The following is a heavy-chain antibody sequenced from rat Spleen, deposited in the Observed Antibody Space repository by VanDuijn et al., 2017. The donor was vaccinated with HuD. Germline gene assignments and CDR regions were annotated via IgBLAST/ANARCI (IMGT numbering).Heavy chain of an antibody. CDR3: ARRHYGYTDYFDY. Sequence: EVQLVESGGGLVQPGRSLKLSCAASGFTSSHYDMAWVRQAPKKGLEWVAFISYDGSSTFYRDSVKGRFTISRDNAQNTLYLQMDSLRSEDTATYYCARRHYGYTDYFDYWGQGVMVTVSS. CDR1: GFTSSHYD. CDR2: ISYDGSST. V-gene: IGHV5-29*01. J-gene: IGHJ2*01. D-gene: IGHD1-9*01.